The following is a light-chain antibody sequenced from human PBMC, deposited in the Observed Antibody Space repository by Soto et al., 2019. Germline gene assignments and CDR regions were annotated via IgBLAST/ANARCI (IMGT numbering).Light chain of an antibody. Sequence: EIVMTQSPATLSVSPGERATLSCRASQSVSSNLAWYQQKPGQAPRLLIYGASTRATGIPARFSGSGSGTECTLTISSLQSEDFAVYYCQQYNNWPPKTFDQGTKVEIK. J-gene: IGKJ1*01. CDR1: QSVSSN. V-gene: IGKV3-15*01. CDR3: QQYNNWPPKT. CDR2: GAS.